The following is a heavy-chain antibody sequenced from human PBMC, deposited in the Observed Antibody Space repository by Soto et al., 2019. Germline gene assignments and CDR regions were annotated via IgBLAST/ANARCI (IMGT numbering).Heavy chain of an antibody. J-gene: IGHJ5*02. V-gene: IGHV4-31*11. CDR2: IHYSGRT. D-gene: IGHD3-22*01. CDR1: GCSITSGAYY. Sequence: TLSLTCAVSGCSITSGAYYWTGILQHPGKGLEWIAYIHYSGRTYYNPSLKSRVTISVDTSNNQFSLKLSSVNAADTAVYYCARYYFHSSGYYNWFDPWGQGTLVTVS. CDR3: ARYYFHSSGYYNWFDP.